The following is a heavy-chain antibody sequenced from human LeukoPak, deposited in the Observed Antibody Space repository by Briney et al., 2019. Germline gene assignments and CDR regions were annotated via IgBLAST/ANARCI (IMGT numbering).Heavy chain of an antibody. Sequence: PGGSLRLSCSASGFTFDTYAMSWVRQAPGKGLEWVSYMSGRGGSTYYADSGEGRFTIDRDNSKNTMYIQINSLRAEDTAVYYCAKDPRAGLWFAGSPYYFDYWGQGTLVTVSS. CDR1: GFTFDTYA. CDR3: AKDPRAGLWFAGSPYYFDY. D-gene: IGHD3-10*01. J-gene: IGHJ4*02. CDR2: MSGRGGST. V-gene: IGHV3-23*01.